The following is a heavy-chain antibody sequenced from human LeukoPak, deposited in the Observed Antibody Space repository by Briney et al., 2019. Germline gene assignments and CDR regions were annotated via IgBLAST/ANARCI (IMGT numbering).Heavy chain of an antibody. CDR3: AKDIVVVVAATPSYGMDV. CDR2: IRYDGSNK. V-gene: IGHV3-30*02. D-gene: IGHD2-15*01. Sequence: GGSLRLSCAASGFTFSSYGMHWVRQAPGKGLEWVAFIRYDGSNKYYADSVKGRFTISRDNSKNTLYLQMNSLRAEDTAVYYCAKDIVVVVAATPSYGMDVWGQGTTVTVSS. CDR1: GFTFSSYG. J-gene: IGHJ6*02.